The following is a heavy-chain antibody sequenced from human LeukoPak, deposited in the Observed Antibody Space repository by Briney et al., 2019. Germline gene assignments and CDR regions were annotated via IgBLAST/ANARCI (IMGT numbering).Heavy chain of an antibody. CDR1: GYTFTSYY. J-gene: IGHJ4*02. CDR2: INPSGGST. Sequence: ASVKVSCKASGYTFTSYYMHWVRQAPGQGLEWMGIINPSGGSTSYAQKFQGRVTMTRDTSTSTVYMELSSLRSEDTAVYYCARVAMKYQLLWGFDYWGQGTLVTVSS. D-gene: IGHD2-2*01. V-gene: IGHV1-46*01. CDR3: ARVAMKYQLLWGFDY.